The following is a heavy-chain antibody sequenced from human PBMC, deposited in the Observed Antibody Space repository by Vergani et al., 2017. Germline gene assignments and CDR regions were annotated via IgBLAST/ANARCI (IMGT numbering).Heavy chain of an antibody. Sequence: QVQLVQSGAEGKKLGSPVKVPCKASGRTFSSYAISWVRQAPGQGLEWMGRIIPIFGTANYAQKFQGRVTITADESTSTAYMELSSLRSEDTAVYYCARVGGGYGFDPWGQGTLVTVSS. V-gene: IGHV1-69*13. D-gene: IGHD1-26*01. J-gene: IGHJ5*02. CDR3: ARVGGGYGFDP. CDR1: GRTFSSYA. CDR2: IIPIFGTA.